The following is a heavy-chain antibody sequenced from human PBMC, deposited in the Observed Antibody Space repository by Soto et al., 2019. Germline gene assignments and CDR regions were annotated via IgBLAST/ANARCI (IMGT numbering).Heavy chain of an antibody. CDR1: GFTFSSYW. CDR3: ARDLDDFWSGVERYYFDY. V-gene: IGHV3-7*01. Sequence: PGGSLRLSCAASGFTFSSYWMSWVRQAPGKGLEWVATFNQDGSEKYYVDSVKGRFTFSRDNAKNSLFLQMNSLRVEDTAVYYCARDLDDFWSGVERYYFDYWGQGTLVTVSS. D-gene: IGHD3-3*01. J-gene: IGHJ4*02. CDR2: FNQDGSEK.